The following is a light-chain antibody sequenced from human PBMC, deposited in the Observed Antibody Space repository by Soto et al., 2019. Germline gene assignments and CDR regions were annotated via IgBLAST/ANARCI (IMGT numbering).Light chain of an antibody. J-gene: IGKJ1*01. V-gene: IGKV1-5*01. CDR3: RQYDSYSSGP. CDR2: DAS. CDR1: QSISSW. Sequence: DIQMTQSPSTLSASVGDRVTITCRASQSISSWLAWYQQKPGKAPKLLIYDASSLESGVPSRFSGSGSGTEFTLTISSLQPDDFATYYCRQYDSYSSGPFGQGTKVDIK.